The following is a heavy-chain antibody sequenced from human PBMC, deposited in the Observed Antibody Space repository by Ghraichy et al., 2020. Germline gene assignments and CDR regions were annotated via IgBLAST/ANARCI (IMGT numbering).Heavy chain of an antibody. V-gene: IGHV3-30*18. J-gene: IGHJ5*02. CDR2: ISYDGNKK. CDR3: AKEGTNLQSHYNWFDP. CDR1: GFTFSSYG. D-gene: IGHD1/OR15-1a*01. Sequence: GESLNISCEASGFTFSSYGMHWVRQAPGKGLECVAVISYDGNKKFYADSVKGRFAISRDNSKNTLYLQMNSLRGEDTAVYYCAKEGTNLQSHYNWFDPWGQGSLVTVSS.